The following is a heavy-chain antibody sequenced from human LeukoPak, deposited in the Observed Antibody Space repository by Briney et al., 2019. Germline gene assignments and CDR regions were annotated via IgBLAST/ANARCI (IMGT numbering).Heavy chain of an antibody. V-gene: IGHV4-61*02. D-gene: IGHD3/OR15-3a*01. CDR1: GGSISSNSYY. CDR2: VYSSGST. Sequence: SETLSLTCTVSGGSISSNSYYWSWIRQPAGKGLEWLGRVYSSGSTKYNPSLESRVTMSVDTSKNQFSLKLNFVTAADTAVYYCARVGSGYDFFDYWGQGTLVTVSS. CDR3: ARVGSGYDFFDY. J-gene: IGHJ4*02.